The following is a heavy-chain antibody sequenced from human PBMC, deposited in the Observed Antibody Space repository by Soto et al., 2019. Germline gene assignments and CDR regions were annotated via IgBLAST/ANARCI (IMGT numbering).Heavy chain of an antibody. CDR2: ISYSGTT. CDR1: GGSISSSSYY. J-gene: IGHJ6*03. Sequence: QLQLQESGPGLVKPSETLSLTCTVSGGSISSSSYYWGWIRQPPGEGLEWIGGISYSGTTYYNPSLKSRVTISVDTSKKQFSLELSSVTAADTAVYYCARHSGAAAAFYYYYYYMDVWGKGTTVTVSS. CDR3: ARHSGAAAAFYYYYYYMDV. D-gene: IGHD6-13*01. V-gene: IGHV4-39*01.